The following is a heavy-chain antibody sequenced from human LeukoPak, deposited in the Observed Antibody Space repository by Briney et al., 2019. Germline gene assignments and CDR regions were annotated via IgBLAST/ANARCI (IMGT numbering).Heavy chain of an antibody. D-gene: IGHD6-19*01. Sequence: PGGSLRLSCEASGVTFSSYVMSWVRQAPGKGLEWVGEINHSGSTNYNPSLKSRVTISVDTSKNQFSLKLSSVTAADTAVYYCARAIAVHVRFDPWGQGTLVTVSS. CDR2: INHSGST. CDR3: ARAIAVHVRFDP. J-gene: IGHJ5*02. CDR1: GVTFSSYV. V-gene: IGHV4-34*01.